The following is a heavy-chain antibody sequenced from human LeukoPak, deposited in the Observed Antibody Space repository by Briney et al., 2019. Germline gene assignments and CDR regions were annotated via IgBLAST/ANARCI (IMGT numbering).Heavy chain of an antibody. D-gene: IGHD3-10*01. CDR2: INPNSGGT. CDR1: GYTFTGYY. Sequence: ASVKVSCKASGYTFTGYYMHWVRQAPGQGLEWMGWINPNSGGTNYAQKFQGRVTMTRDTSISTAYMELSRLRSDGTAVYYCARGPYYYGSGSYYLGPNFDYWGQGTLVTVPS. CDR3: ARGPYYYGSGSYYLGPNFDY. V-gene: IGHV1-2*02. J-gene: IGHJ4*02.